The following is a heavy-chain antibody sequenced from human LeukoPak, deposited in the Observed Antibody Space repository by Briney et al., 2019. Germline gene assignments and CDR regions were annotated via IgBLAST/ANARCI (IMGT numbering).Heavy chain of an antibody. CDR2: IDHSGST. V-gene: IGHV4-34*01. Sequence: SETLSLTCAVYGGSFSGYYWSWVRQPPEKGLEWIGEIDHSGSTNYNPSLKSRVTISVDTSKNQFSLELTSVTAADTAVYYCARRRYDASGYYPSRGRYFDYWGQGTLVTVSS. CDR3: ARRRYDASGYYPSRGRYFDY. D-gene: IGHD3-22*01. J-gene: IGHJ4*02. CDR1: GGSFSGYY.